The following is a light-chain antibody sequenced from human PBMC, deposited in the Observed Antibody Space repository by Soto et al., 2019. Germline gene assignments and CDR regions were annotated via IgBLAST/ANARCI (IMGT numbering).Light chain of an antibody. V-gene: IGKV4-1*01. Sequence: DIVMTQSPDSLAVSLGERATINCKSSQSVLYSSNNKNYLAWYQQNPGQPPKLLIYWASNRESGVPDRFSGSGSGTDSTLSISSLQAEDVAVYYCQQYYSTPLTFGGGTKVEIK. CDR1: QSVLYSSNNKNY. J-gene: IGKJ4*01. CDR2: WAS. CDR3: QQYYSTPLT.